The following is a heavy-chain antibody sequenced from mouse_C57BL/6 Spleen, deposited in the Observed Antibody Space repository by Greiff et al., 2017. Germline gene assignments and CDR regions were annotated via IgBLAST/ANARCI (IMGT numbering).Heavy chain of an antibody. Sequence: EVQLQQSGPELVKPGASVKISCKASGYTFTDYYMNWVKQSHGKSLEWIGDINPNNGGTSYNQKFKGKATLTVDKSSSTAYMELRSLTSEDSAVYYCAPSYYSNYGWFAYWGQGTLVTVSA. J-gene: IGHJ3*01. CDR2: INPNNGGT. V-gene: IGHV1-26*01. CDR1: GYTFTDYY. CDR3: APSYYSNYGWFAY. D-gene: IGHD2-5*01.